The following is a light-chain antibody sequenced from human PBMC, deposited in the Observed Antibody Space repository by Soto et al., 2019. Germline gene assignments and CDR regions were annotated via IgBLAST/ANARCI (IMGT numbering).Light chain of an antibody. J-gene: IGKJ4*01. CDR3: QKYHSAPLT. V-gene: IGKV1-27*01. CDR1: QGISYS. Sequence: DIQMTQSPSSLSASVGDRVTLTCRASQGISYSLAWYQQKPGKVPKLLIYAASTLQSGVPSRFSGSGSGTEFTLTISSLQPEDVATYYCQKYHSAPLTFGGGTKVEIK. CDR2: AAS.